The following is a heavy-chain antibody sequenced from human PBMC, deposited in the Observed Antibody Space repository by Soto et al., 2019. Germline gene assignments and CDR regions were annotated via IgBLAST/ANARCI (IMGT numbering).Heavy chain of an antibody. CDR2: ISGYNGNT. CDR1: GYTFSSYG. V-gene: IGHV1-18*01. D-gene: IGHD6-19*01. J-gene: IGHJ4*02. CDR3: ARARGQWLVTTEYDC. Sequence: QVQLVQSGGEVKKPGASVKVSCKASGYTFSSYGISWVRQAPGQGLEWMGWISGYNGNTDYAQKLQGRVTMTTDTCTSTAYMELRSLRSDDTAVYYCARARGQWLVTTEYDCWGQGTLVTVSS.